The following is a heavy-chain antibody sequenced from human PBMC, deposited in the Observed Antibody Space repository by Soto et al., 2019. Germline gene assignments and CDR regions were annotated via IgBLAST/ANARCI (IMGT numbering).Heavy chain of an antibody. Sequence: PGGSLRLSCGASGFIFSKYSMNWVRQAPGKGLEWLSYISSNSVTIYYADSVRGRFTISADKSISTAYLQWSSLKASDTAMYYCARGPADGYNHRVFDYWGQGTLVTVSS. D-gene: IGHD5-12*01. CDR1: GFIFSKYS. V-gene: IGHV3-48*01. J-gene: IGHJ4*02. CDR2: ISSNSVTI. CDR3: ARGPADGYNHRVFDY.